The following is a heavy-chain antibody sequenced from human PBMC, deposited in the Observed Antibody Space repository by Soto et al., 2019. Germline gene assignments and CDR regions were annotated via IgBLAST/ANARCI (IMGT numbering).Heavy chain of an antibody. CDR2: IRSKAYGGTT. V-gene: IGHV3-49*03. D-gene: IGHD3-3*01. CDR1: GFTFGDCA. CDR3: TRDSAYYDFWTSFDY. Sequence: ESGGGLVQPGRSLRLSCTASGFTFGDCAMSWFRQAPGKGLEWVGFIRSKAYGGTTEYAASVKGRFTISRDDSKSIAYLQMNSLKTEDTAVYYCTRDSAYYDFWTSFDYWGQGTLVTVSS. J-gene: IGHJ4*02.